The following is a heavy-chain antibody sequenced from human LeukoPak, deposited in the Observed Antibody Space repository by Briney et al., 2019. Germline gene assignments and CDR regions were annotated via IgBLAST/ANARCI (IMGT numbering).Heavy chain of an antibody. CDR1: GGTFSSYA. D-gene: IGHD6-13*01. Sequence: SVKVSCKASGGTFSSYAISWVRQAPGQGLEWMGRIIPIFGTANYAQKFQGRVTITTDESTSTAYMELSSLRSEDTAVYYCARDLLGLRLAAAGTENWFDPWGQGTLVTVSS. CDR3: ARDLLGLRLAAAGTENWFDP. J-gene: IGHJ5*02. V-gene: IGHV1-69*05. CDR2: IIPIFGTA.